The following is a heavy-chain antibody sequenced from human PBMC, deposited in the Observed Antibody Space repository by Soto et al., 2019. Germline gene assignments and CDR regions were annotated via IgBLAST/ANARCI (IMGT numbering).Heavy chain of an antibody. CDR2: IYDSESA. CDR3: ERASSSSSAADY. D-gene: IGHD6-6*01. Sequence: QVQLQESGPGLVKPSQTLSLTCSVSGESINSGGYYWSWIRHHPGKGLEWIGYIYDSESAYYKPSLKSRVTISMDTSKNHFAMRLSSVTAADTAVYYCERASSSSSAADYWGQGTQVTVSS. V-gene: IGHV4-31*03. CDR1: GESINSGGYY. J-gene: IGHJ4*02.